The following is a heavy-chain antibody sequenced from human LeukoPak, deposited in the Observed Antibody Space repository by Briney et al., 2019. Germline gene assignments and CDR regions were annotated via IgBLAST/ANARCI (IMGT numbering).Heavy chain of an antibody. CDR2: IRSKANSYAT. CDR3: TRPDSSSTYYYYGMDV. D-gene: IGHD6-6*01. V-gene: IGHV3-73*01. Sequence: GGSLRLSCAASGFTFSGSAMRWVRQASGKGLEWVGRIRSKANSYATAYAASVKGRFTISRDDSKNTAYLQMNSLKTEDTAVYYCTRPDSSSTYYYYGMDVWGRGTTVTVSS. J-gene: IGHJ6*02. CDR1: GFTFSGSA.